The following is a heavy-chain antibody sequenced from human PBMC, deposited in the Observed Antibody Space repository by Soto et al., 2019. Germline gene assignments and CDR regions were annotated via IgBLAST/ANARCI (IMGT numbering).Heavy chain of an antibody. CDR2: ISGSGGST. V-gene: IGHV3-23*01. J-gene: IGHJ4*02. D-gene: IGHD1-20*01. CDR1: GFTFSSYA. Sequence: GGSLRLSCAASGFTFSSYAMSWVRQAPGKGLEWVSAISGSGGSTYYADSVKGRFTISRDNSKNTLYLQMNSLRAEDTAVYYCAKDVGYNWNREGFDYWGQGTLVTVSS. CDR3: AKDVGYNWNREGFDY.